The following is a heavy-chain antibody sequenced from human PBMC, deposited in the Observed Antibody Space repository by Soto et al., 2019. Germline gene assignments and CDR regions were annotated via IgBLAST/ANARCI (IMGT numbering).Heavy chain of an antibody. CDR1: GGSFSGYY. J-gene: IGHJ4*02. CDR3: ARDKITGLFDY. D-gene: IGHD2-8*02. Sequence: QVQLQQWGAGLLKPSETLSLTCAVYGGSFSGYYWTWIRQPPGTGLECIGEINHSGSTNYNPSLNSRVTTSVDTSKHQFSLKLTSVTAADTAVYYCARDKITGLFDYWGQGTLVTVSS. V-gene: IGHV4-34*01. CDR2: INHSGST.